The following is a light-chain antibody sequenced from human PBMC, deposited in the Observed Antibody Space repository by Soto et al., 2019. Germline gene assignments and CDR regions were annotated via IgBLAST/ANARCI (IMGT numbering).Light chain of an antibody. CDR1: SSDVGSYNL. CDR2: DVG. CDR3: SSYTSSNTLYV. J-gene: IGLJ1*01. V-gene: IGLV2-14*02. Sequence: QSALTQPASVSGSPGQSIAISCTGTSSDVGSYNLVSWYQQHPGKAPKLMIYDVGNRPSGVSDRFSGSKSGSTASLTISGLQAEDEADYYCSSYTSSNTLYVFGTGTKLTVL.